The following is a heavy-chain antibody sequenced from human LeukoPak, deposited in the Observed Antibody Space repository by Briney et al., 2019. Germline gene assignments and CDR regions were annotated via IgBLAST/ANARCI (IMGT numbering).Heavy chain of an antibody. V-gene: IGHV3-30*18. CDR3: ANGGTYYYDSSGSNWGFDY. Sequence: GGSLRLSCAASGFTFSSYGMHWVRQAPGKGLEWVAVISYDGSNKYYADSVKGRFTISRDNSKNTLYLQMNSLRAEDTAVYYRANGGTYYYDSSGSNWGFDYWGQGTLVTVSS. CDR2: ISYDGSNK. D-gene: IGHD3-22*01. CDR1: GFTFSSYG. J-gene: IGHJ4*02.